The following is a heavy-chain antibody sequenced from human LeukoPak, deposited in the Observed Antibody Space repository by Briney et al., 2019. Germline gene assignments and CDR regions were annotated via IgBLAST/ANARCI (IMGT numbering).Heavy chain of an antibody. V-gene: IGHV3-53*01. J-gene: IGHJ4*02. Sequence: GGSLRLSCAASGFTVSSNYMSWVRQAPGKGLEWVSVIYSGGSTNYADSVKGRFTISRDNSKNTLFLQMNSLIAEDTAVDYCARGTDCSGGSCYDYWGQGTLVTVSS. CDR1: GFTVSSNY. CDR3: ARGTDCSGGSCYDY. CDR2: IYSGGST. D-gene: IGHD2-15*01.